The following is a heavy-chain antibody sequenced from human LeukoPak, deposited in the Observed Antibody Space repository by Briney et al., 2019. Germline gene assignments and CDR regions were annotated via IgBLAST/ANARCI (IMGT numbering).Heavy chain of an antibody. CDR1: GYTFSGYY. D-gene: IGHD1-26*01. V-gene: IGHV1-2*02. J-gene: IGHJ4*02. Sequence: ASVKVSCKASGYTFSGYYIHWVRQAPGQGLEWMGWINPNSGGTNYAQKFQGRVTMTRDTSISTVYMEMSRLRYDDTAVYYCARPYFQWELRYWGPGTMVTDSS. CDR3: ARPYFQWELRY. CDR2: INPNSGGT.